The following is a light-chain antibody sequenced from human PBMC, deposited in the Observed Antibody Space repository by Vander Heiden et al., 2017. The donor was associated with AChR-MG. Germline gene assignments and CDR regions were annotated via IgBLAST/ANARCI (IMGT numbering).Light chain of an antibody. CDR1: IRGVGSFSL. CDR2: DVN. V-gene: IGLV2-23*02. CDR3: CAFGVSSVV. Sequence: QSALTQPASMSGSPGQSITIPCTGAIRGVGSFSLVSWYQQRPGKAPQLMIDDVNKRPSGTSCRFSGSESGNTASLTISGLQAEDEADYYCCAFGVSSVVFGGGTRLTVL. J-gene: IGLJ2*01.